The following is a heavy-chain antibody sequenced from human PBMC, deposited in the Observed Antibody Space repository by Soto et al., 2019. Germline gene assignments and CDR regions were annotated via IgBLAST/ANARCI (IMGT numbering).Heavy chain of an antibody. CDR3: ARPKGSYSSGYYYFDY. CDR2: IIPLFGTA. CDR1: GGTFGTYA. D-gene: IGHD6-19*01. V-gene: IGHV1-69*13. Sequence: SVKVSCKTSGGTFGTYAIYWVRQAPGQGLEWMGAIIPLFGTADYAQKFQGRVTITADESTSTASMELSSLRSEDTAVYYCARPKGSYSSGYYYFDYWGQGTLVTVSS. J-gene: IGHJ4*02.